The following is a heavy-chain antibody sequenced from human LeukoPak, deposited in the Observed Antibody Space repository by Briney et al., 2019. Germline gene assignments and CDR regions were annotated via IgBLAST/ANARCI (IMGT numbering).Heavy chain of an antibody. Sequence: SETLSLTCAVYGGSFSGYYWSWIRQPPGKGLEWIGEINHSGSTNYNPSLKSRVTISVDTSKNHFSLKLTSVTAADTAVYYCARGLEWGDGFDIWGQGTMVTVSP. D-gene: IGHD1-1*01. V-gene: IGHV4-34*01. CDR3: ARGLEWGDGFDI. CDR2: INHSGST. CDR1: GGSFSGYY. J-gene: IGHJ3*02.